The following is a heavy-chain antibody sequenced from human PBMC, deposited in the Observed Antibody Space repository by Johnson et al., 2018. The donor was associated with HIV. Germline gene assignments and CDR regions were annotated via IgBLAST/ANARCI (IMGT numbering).Heavy chain of an antibody. CDR3: ARGGVCGGDCYSWYDAFDI. CDR1: GFTFSDYY. V-gene: IGHV3-11*04. J-gene: IGHJ3*02. CDR2: ISSSGSTI. Sequence: QVQLVESGGGLVQPGGSLRLSCAASGFTFSDYYMSWIRQAPGKGLEWVSYISSSGSTIYYADSVKGRFTISRDNAKNSLYLQMKSLREKDTAVFYCARGGVCGGDCYSWYDAFDIWGQGTMVTVS. D-gene: IGHD2-21*01.